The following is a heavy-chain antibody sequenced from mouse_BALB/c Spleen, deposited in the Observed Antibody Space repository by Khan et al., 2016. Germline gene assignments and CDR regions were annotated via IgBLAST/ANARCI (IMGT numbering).Heavy chain of an antibody. J-gene: IGHJ2*01. CDR1: GYTFTSYT. CDR3: ARMVTTLDY. Sequence: QVQLQQPGAELARPGASVKMSCKASGYTFTSYTMHWVKQRPGQGLEWIGYINPGSGYTNYNQKFKDKATLTADKSSSTAYIQLNSLTSGDSAVYYSARMVTTLDYWGQGSTLTVSS. CDR2: INPGSGYT. V-gene: IGHV1-4*01. D-gene: IGHD2-3*01.